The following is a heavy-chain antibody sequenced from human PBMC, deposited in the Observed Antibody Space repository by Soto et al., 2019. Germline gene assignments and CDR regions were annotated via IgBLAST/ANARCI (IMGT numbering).Heavy chain of an antibody. Sequence: GGSLRLSCAASGFTFSSYWMSWVRQAPGKGLEWVSYISSRGSTVYYADSVKGRFTISRDDAKNSLYLQMNSLRAEDTAVYYCARAGVTIFGVVVDYYGMDVWGQGTTVTVSS. V-gene: IGHV3-48*04. J-gene: IGHJ6*02. D-gene: IGHD3-3*01. CDR1: GFTFSSYW. CDR3: ARAGVTIFGVVVDYYGMDV. CDR2: ISSRGSTV.